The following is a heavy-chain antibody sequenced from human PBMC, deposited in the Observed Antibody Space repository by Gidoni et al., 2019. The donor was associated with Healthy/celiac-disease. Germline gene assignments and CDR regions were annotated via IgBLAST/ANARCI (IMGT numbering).Heavy chain of an antibody. CDR2: ISYDGSNK. D-gene: IGHD1-26*01. V-gene: IGHV3-30*18. Sequence: QVQLVESGGGVVQPGRSLRLSCVFSGFTFSSYGMHWVRQAPGKGLEWVAVISYDGSNKYYADSVKGRFTISRDNSKNTLYLQMNSLRAEDTAVYYCAKGEVGASHLDYWGQGTLVTVSS. CDR3: AKGEVGASHLDY. J-gene: IGHJ4*02. CDR1: GFTFSSYG.